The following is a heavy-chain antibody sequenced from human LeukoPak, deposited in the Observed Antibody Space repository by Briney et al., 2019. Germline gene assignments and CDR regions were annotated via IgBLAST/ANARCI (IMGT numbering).Heavy chain of an antibody. V-gene: IGHV4-31*03. D-gene: IGHD3-3*01. CDR3: ARVEAHYYYGMDV. CDR1: GGSISSGGYY. J-gene: IGHJ6*02. Sequence: SETLSLTCTVSGGSISSGGYYWSWIRQHPGKGLEWIGYIYYSGSTYYNPSLKSRVTISVDTYKNQFSLQLSSVTAADTAVYYCARVEAHYYYGMDVWGQGTTVTVSS. CDR2: IYYSGST.